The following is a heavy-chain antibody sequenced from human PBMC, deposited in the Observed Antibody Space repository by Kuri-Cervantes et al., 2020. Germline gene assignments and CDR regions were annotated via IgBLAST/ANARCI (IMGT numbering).Heavy chain of an antibody. CDR1: GFTFSSYG. CDR2: IWYDGSNK. CDR3: ARDGRAGTVTXAFYGMDV. Sequence: GESLKISCAASGFTFSSYGMHWVRQAPGKGLEWVAVIWYDGSNKYYADSVKGRFTISRDNSKNTLYLQMNSLRAEDTAVYYCARDGRAGTVTXAFYGMDVWGQGTTVTVSS. D-gene: IGHD4-17*01. J-gene: IGHJ6*02. V-gene: IGHV3-33*01.